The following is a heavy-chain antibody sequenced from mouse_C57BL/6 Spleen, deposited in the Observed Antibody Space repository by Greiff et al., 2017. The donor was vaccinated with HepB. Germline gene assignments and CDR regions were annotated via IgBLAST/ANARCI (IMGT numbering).Heavy chain of an antibody. CDR1: GYSITSGYY. Sequence: EVKLVESGPGLVKPSQSLSLTCSVTGYSITSGYYWNWIRQFPGNKLEWMGYISYDGSNNYNPSLKNRISITRDTSKNQFFLKLNSVTTEDTATYYCARDRGYGSSYEDYWGQGTTLTVSS. J-gene: IGHJ2*01. CDR3: ARDRGYGSSYEDY. V-gene: IGHV3-6*01. CDR2: ISYDGSN. D-gene: IGHD1-1*01.